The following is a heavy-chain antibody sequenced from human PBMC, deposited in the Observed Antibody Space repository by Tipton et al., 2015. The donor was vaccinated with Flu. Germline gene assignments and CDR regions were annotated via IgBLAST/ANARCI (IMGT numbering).Heavy chain of an antibody. V-gene: IGHV3-23*01. J-gene: IGHJ4*02. Sequence: GSLRLSCEASGFAFSSYAMTWVRQAPGKGLEWVAGFGGSGRSRYYAESVKGRFNISRDNSKDTLYLQMNSLRAEDTAVYYCAKVALRYFDYFDYWGQGTLVTVSS. CDR2: FGGSGRSR. CDR3: AKVALRYFDYFDY. CDR1: GFAFSSYA. D-gene: IGHD3-9*01.